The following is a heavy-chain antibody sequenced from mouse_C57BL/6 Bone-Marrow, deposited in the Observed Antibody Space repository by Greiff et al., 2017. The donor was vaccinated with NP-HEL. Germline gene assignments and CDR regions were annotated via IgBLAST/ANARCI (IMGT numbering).Heavy chain of an antibody. Sequence: VQVVESGPGLVAPSQSLSITCTVSGFSLTSYGVHWVRQPPGKGLEWLVVIWSDGSTTYNSALKSRLSISKDNSKSQVFLKMNSLQTDDTAMYYCARHYGSSPYYAMDYWGQGTSVTVSS. CDR3: ARHYGSSPYYAMDY. V-gene: IGHV2-6-1*01. D-gene: IGHD1-1*01. CDR1: GFSLTSYG. J-gene: IGHJ4*01. CDR2: IWSDGST.